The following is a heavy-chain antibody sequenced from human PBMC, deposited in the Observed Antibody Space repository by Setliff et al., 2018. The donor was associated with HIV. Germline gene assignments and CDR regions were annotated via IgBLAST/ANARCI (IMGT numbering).Heavy chain of an antibody. J-gene: IGHJ3*02. CDR3: AREYRATLNFRVAFDI. D-gene: IGHD3-10*01. CDR1: GYPFTSYG. CDR2: ISPYNGNT. Sequence: ASVKVSCKATGYPFTSYGISWVRQAPGQGLEWMGWISPYNGNTEYERKVQGRVAMTTDTSTSTAYMELRSLRSDDTAVYFCAREYRATLNFRVAFDIWGQGTMVTVSS. V-gene: IGHV1-18*01.